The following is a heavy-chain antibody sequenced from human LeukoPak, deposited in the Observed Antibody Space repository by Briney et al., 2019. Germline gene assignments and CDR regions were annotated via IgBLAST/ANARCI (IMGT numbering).Heavy chain of an antibody. D-gene: IGHD1-1*01. V-gene: IGHV4-59*01. Sequence: PSVKLSLTSTVSSGTISAFNWSWIRPRPGLGREWGGDTYYSRRAYYKTSHNSLVTISVDTSKNQFSLKLTSVTAADTAVYYCARATAFFDIWGQGTMVTVSS. J-gene: IGHJ3*02. CDR2: TYYSRRA. CDR3: ARATAFFDI. CDR1: SGTISAFN.